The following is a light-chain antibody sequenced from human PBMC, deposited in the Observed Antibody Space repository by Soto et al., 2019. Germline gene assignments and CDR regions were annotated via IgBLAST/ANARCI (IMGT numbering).Light chain of an antibody. V-gene: IGLV2-14*01. J-gene: IGLJ2*01. CDR3: TSLTTTNSLI. CDR2: GVS. CDR1: SSDVDYKS. Sequence: QSALAQPASVSGSPGQSITISCTATSSDVDYKSVSWYQHHPGKAPKLMIYGVSNRFPGVSDRFSGSKSGNTASLTISGLQGEDEAAYYCTSLTTTNSLIFGTGTKVTVL.